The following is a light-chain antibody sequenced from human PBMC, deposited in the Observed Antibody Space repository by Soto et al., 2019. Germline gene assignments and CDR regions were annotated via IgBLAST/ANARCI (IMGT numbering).Light chain of an antibody. CDR1: QTVGNNY. CDR3: RQYASSPLT. CDR2: GAS. Sequence: EVVLTQSPGTLPLSPEERATLSCRASQTVGNNYVAWYQQIRGQTPRLLIYGASNMATGIPYRISGSGSGTDCNLTVSRLEPEDVAVYYCRQYASSPLTFGGGTKVEIK. J-gene: IGKJ4*01. V-gene: IGKV3-20*01.